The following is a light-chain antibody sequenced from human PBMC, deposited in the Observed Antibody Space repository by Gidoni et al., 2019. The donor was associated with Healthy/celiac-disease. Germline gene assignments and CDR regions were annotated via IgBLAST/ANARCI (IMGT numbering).Light chain of an antibody. CDR3: QPYGSSPYT. CDR2: GAS. CDR1: QSVSSSY. V-gene: IGKV3-20*01. J-gene: IGKJ2*01. Sequence: EIVLTQSPGTLSLSPGERATLSCRASQSVSSSYLAWYQQKPGQAPRRLIYGASSRATGIPDRFSGSGSGTDFTLTISRLEPEDFAVYYCQPYGSSPYTFGQGTKLEIK.